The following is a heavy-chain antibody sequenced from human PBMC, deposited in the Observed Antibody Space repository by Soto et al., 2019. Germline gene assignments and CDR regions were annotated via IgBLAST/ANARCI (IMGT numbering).Heavy chain of an antibody. Sequence: QVTLKESGPVLVKPTETLTLTCTVSGFSLSNARMGVSWIRQPPGKALEWLAHIFSNDEKSYSTSLKSRLTISKDTSKSQVVLTMTNMDPVDTATYYCARRVGATPYYYYGMDVWGQGTTVTVSS. CDR1: GFSLSNARMG. D-gene: IGHD1-26*01. V-gene: IGHV2-26*01. CDR2: IFSNDEK. J-gene: IGHJ6*02. CDR3: ARRVGATPYYYYGMDV.